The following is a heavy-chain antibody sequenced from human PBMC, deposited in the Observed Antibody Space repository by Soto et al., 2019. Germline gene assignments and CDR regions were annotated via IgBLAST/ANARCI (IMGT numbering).Heavy chain of an antibody. CDR1: GGSISSYY. V-gene: IGHV4-59*01. CDR3: ARRYGSGSYYLAWFDP. Sequence: SETLSLTCTVSGGSISSYYWSWIRQPPGKGLEWIGYIYYSGSTNYNPSLKSRVTISVDTSKNQFSLKLSSVTAADTAVYYCARRYGSGSYYLAWFDPWGQGTLVTVSS. CDR2: IYYSGST. D-gene: IGHD3-10*01. J-gene: IGHJ5*02.